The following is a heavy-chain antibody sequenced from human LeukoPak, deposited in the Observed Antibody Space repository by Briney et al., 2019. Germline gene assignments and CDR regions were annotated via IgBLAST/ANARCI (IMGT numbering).Heavy chain of an antibody. CDR3: ARVGTGTTPDAFDI. V-gene: IGHV1-2*02. Sequence: ASVKVSCKASGYTFTGYYMHWVRQAPGQGLEWMGWISPNSGGTNYAQKFQGRVTMTRDTSISTAYMELSRLRSDDTAVYYCARVGTGTTPDAFDIWGQGAMVTVSS. J-gene: IGHJ3*02. D-gene: IGHD1-1*01. CDR1: GYTFTGYY. CDR2: ISPNSGGT.